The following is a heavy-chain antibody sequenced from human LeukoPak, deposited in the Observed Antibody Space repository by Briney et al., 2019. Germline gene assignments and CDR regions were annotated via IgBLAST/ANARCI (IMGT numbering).Heavy chain of an antibody. D-gene: IGHD1-26*01. V-gene: IGHV3-21*01. J-gene: IGHJ4*02. CDR1: GFTFSSYS. CDR3: ARDGATPDPYDY. CDR2: ISSSSSYI. Sequence: GGSLRLSCAASGFTFSSYSMNWVRQAPGKGLEWVSSISSSSSYIYYADSVEGRFTISRDNAKNSLYLQMNSLRAEDTAVYYCARDGATPDPYDYWGQGTLVTVSS.